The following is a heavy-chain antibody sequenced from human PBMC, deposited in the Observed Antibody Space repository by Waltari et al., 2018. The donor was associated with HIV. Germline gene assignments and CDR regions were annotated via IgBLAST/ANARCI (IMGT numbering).Heavy chain of an antibody. CDR3: AKDQAYNSGHHTMDV. Sequence: QVVESGGGVVQPGRSLRPSCVVSGFSVNSFALHWVRQAPGKGLEWVAVISFDGRNKYYGDSVKGRFTISRDHSKSTVYLEMNSLRAEDTAVYHCAKDQAYNSGHHTMDVWGQGTTVTVSS. J-gene: IGHJ6*02. V-gene: IGHV3-30*18. CDR1: GFSVNSFA. D-gene: IGHD6-19*01. CDR2: ISFDGRNK.